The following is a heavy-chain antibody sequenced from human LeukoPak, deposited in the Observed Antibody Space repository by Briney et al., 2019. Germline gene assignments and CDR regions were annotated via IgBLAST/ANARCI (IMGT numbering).Heavy chain of an antibody. CDR2: ISASGST. J-gene: IGHJ6*03. CDR1: GGSISTYY. Sequence: PSETLSLTCTVSGGSISTYYWSWIRQPAGKGLEWIGLISASGSTIYNPSLKSRVTMSVDTSKNQFSLRVTSVTAADTAMYYCAIYNSAGRHTIFYMDVWGNGTTVTVSS. D-gene: IGHD3-9*01. V-gene: IGHV4-4*07. CDR3: AIYNSAGRHTIFYMDV.